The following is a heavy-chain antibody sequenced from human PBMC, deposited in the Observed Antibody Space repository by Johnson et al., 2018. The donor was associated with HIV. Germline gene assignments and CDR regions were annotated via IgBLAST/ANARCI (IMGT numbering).Heavy chain of an antibody. Sequence: QVQLVESGGGVVQPGRSLRLSCAASGFTFSSYGMHWVRQAPGKGLAWVSVLSSGGDTSYPDSVNGRFTISRDNSKNTLYLQMNSLRAEDTAVYYCARAIGNWDAFDIWGQGTMVTVSS. CDR2: LSSGGDT. J-gene: IGHJ3*02. CDR1: GFTFSSYG. V-gene: IGHV3-NL1*01. D-gene: IGHD7-27*01. CDR3: ARAIGNWDAFDI.